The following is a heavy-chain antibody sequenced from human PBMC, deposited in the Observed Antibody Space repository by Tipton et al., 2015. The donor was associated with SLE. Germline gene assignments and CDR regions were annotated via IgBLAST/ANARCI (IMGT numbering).Heavy chain of an antibody. CDR2: INPNSGGT. Sequence: QLVQSGAEVKKPGASVKVSCKASGYTFTSYGISWVRQAPGQGLEWMGWINPNSGGTNYAQKFQGRVTMTRDTSISTAYMELSRLRSDDTAVYYCARDPRNLIAAAGRGHFQHWGQGTLVTVSS. V-gene: IGHV1-2*02. J-gene: IGHJ1*01. D-gene: IGHD6-13*01. CDR1: GYTFTSYG. CDR3: ARDPRNLIAAAGRGHFQH.